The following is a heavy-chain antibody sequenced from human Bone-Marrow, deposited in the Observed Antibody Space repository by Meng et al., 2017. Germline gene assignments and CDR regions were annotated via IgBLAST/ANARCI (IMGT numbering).Heavy chain of an antibody. Sequence: VQVVQAGAEVKKPGDSVKVSCKASGYTSPDYWLHWVRRAPGQGLEWMGRINPKSGDTHYAQRFQGRVTMTGDTSISTAYMELSSVTAADTAVYYCARRHSSGWYGGTWFDPWGQGTLVTVSS. CDR3: ARRHSSGWYGGTWFDP. CDR2: INPKSGDT. D-gene: IGHD6-19*01. CDR1: GYTSPDYW. V-gene: IGHV1-2*06. J-gene: IGHJ5*02.